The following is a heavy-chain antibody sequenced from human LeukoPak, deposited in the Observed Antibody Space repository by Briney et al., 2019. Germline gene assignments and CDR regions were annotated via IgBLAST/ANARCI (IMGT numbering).Heavy chain of an antibody. V-gene: IGHV3-23*01. Sequence: GGSLRLSCAASGFTFSGSAMSWVRQAPGKGLEWVSSISGSGSGGSTYYADSVKGRFTISRDNAKNSLYLQMNSLRAEDTAVYYCARDRQRLDVWGKGTTVTVSS. CDR2: ISGSGSGGST. CDR3: ARDRQRLDV. J-gene: IGHJ6*04. CDR1: GFTFSGSA. D-gene: IGHD6-25*01.